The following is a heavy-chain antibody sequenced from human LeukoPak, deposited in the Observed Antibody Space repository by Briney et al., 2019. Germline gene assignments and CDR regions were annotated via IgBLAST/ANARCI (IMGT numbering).Heavy chain of an antibody. CDR2: IYSGGST. V-gene: IGHV3-66*01. Sequence: GGSLRLSCAASGFTVSSNYMSWVRQAPGKGLEWVSVIYSGGSTYYADSVKGRFTISRDNSKNTLYLQMNSLRAEDTAVYYCASRIATAGSVDYWGQGTLVTVSS. CDR3: ASRIATAGSVDY. CDR1: GFTVSSNY. D-gene: IGHD6-13*01. J-gene: IGHJ4*02.